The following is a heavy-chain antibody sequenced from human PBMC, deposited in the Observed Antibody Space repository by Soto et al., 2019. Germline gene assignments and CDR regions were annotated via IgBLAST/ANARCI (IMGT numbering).Heavy chain of an antibody. J-gene: IGHJ6*02. D-gene: IGHD6-6*01. CDR1: GFTFSSYG. CDR2: IWYDGSNK. V-gene: IGHV3-33*01. Sequence: TGGSLRLSCAASGFTFSSYGMHWVRQAPGKGLEWVAVIWYDGSNKYYADSVKGRFTISRDNSKNTLYLQMNSLRAEDTAVYYCARDLGWGSSLVYYYYGMDVWGQGTTVTVSS. CDR3: ARDLGWGSSLVYYYYGMDV.